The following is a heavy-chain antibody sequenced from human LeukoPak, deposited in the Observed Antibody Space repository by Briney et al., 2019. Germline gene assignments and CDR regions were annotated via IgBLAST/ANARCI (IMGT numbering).Heavy chain of an antibody. CDR2: INPSGGST. Sequence: GASVKVSCKASGHAFTSYYMHWVRQAPGQGLEWMGIINPSGGSTSYAQKFQGRVTMTRDTSTSTVYMEVSSLRSEDTAVYYCARDSGYDLRVLDYYGMDVWGQGTTVTVSS. D-gene: IGHD5-12*01. CDR1: GHAFTSYY. V-gene: IGHV1-46*01. J-gene: IGHJ6*02. CDR3: ARDSGYDLRVLDYYGMDV.